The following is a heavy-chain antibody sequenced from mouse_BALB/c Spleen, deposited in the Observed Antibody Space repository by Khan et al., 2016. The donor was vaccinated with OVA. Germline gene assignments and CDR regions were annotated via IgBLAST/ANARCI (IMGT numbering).Heavy chain of an antibody. CDR2: INTYTGEP. CDR1: GYTFTNYV. J-gene: IGHJ2*01. V-gene: IGHV9-3-1*01. D-gene: IGHD2-1*01. CDR3: ARGNRYFDY. Sequence: QIQLVQSGPELKKPGETVKISCKASGYTFTNYVMNWVKQAPGKGLKWMGWINTYTGEPTYSDDFKGRFAFSLETSASTAYLQINNLKNEDTATYCCARGNRYFDYWGQGTTLTVSA.